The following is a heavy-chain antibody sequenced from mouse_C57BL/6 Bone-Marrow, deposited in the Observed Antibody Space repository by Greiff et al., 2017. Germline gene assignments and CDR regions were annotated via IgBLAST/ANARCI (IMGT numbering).Heavy chain of an antibody. D-gene: IGHD1-2*01. CDR1: GFTFSDYG. J-gene: IGHJ3*01. Sequence: DVQLVESGGGLVKPGGSLKLSCAASGFTFSDYGMHWVRQAPEKGLEWVAYISSGSSTSYYADTVKGRFTISRDNAKNTLFLQMTSLRSEDTAMYYCARPMRRRRTWFAYWGQGTLVTVSA. CDR2: ISSGSSTS. CDR3: ARPMRRRRTWFAY. V-gene: IGHV5-17*01.